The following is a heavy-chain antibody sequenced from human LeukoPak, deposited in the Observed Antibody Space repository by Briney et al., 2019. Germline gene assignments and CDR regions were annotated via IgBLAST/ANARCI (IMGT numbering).Heavy chain of an antibody. Sequence: SETLSLTCAVYGGSFSGYHWTWIRQSPGKGLEWIGDINPSGSTYYNPSLKSRLTISVDTSKNQFSLKLSSVTVADTAVFFCARGVSNTYDLATGSPLYYFDNWGQGIQVTVSS. CDR2: INPSGST. V-gene: IGHV4-34*01. D-gene: IGHD3-3*01. CDR1: GGSFSGYH. J-gene: IGHJ4*02. CDR3: ARGVSNTYDLATGSPLYYFDN.